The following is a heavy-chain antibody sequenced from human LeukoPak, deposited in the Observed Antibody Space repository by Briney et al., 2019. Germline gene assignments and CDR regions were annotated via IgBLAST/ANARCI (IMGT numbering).Heavy chain of an antibody. CDR2: ISYDGLDE. Sequence: GGSLRLACAASGFTFSTYAMHWVRQAPGKGLEWVAVISYDGLDEYYADSVKGRFTISRDTSKNTLYLQINSLRGEDTAVYFCAKAHEPYRDSAANWFDPSGQGTLVTVSS. CDR1: GFTFSTYA. CDR3: AKAHEPYRDSAANWFDP. D-gene: IGHD4-17*01. V-gene: IGHV3-30*18. J-gene: IGHJ5*02.